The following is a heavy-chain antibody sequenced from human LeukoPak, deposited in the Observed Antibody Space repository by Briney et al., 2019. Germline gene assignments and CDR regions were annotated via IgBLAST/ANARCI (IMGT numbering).Heavy chain of an antibody. J-gene: IGHJ3*01. CDR3: ARLLGGYFAGDAFDV. Sequence: SETLSLTCTVSGASISSSHYYWAWIRQPPGRGLEWIGSIHYSGGTYYNPSLESRVTISVDVSTDTFSLNLGSVTAADTAVYYCARLLGGYFAGDAFDVWGQGTMVTVSS. CDR1: GASISSSHYY. CDR2: IHYSGGT. V-gene: IGHV4-39*02. D-gene: IGHD3-9*01.